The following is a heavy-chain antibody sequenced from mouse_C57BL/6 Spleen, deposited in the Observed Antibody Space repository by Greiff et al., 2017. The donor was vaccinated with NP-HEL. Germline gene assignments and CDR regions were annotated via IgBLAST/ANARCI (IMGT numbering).Heavy chain of an antibody. D-gene: IGHD2-5*01. CDR3: ARWSNSYAMDY. V-gene: IGHV1-69*01. CDR1: GYTFTSYW. Sequence: VQLQQSGAELVMPGASVKLSCKASGYTFTSYWMHWVKQRPGQGLEWIGEIDPSDSYTNYNQKFKGKSTLTVDKSSSTAYMQLSSLTSEDSAVYYCARWSNSYAMDYWGQRTSVTVSS. J-gene: IGHJ4*01. CDR2: IDPSDSYT.